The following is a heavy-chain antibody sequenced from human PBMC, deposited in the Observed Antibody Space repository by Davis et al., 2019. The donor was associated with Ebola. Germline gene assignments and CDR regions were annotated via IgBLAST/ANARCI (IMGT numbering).Heavy chain of an antibody. V-gene: IGHV4-31*03. CDR1: GGSISSGGYY. J-gene: IGHJ6*02. Sequence: MPSETLSLTCTVSGGSISSGGYYWSWIRQHPGKGLEWIGYIYYSGSTYYNPSLKSRVTISVDTSKNQFSLKLSSVTAADTAVYYCARDIGRYYDSSHWAIKMAGGMDVWGQGTTVTVSS. CDR2: IYYSGST. CDR3: ARDIGRYYDSSHWAIKMAGGMDV. D-gene: IGHD3-22*01.